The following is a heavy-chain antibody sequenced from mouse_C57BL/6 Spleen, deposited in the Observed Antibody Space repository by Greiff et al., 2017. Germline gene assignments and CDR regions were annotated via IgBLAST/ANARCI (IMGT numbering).Heavy chain of an antibody. V-gene: IGHV7-3*01. J-gene: IGHJ4*01. Sequence: EVKLVESGGGLVQPGGSLSLSCAASGFTFTDYYMSWVRQPPGKALEWLGFISNKANGYTTDYSASVKGRFTISRDNSQSSLYLQMNALRAEDSATYYCARDRTDMDYWGQGTSVTVSS. CDR2: ISNKANGYTT. CDR3: ARDRTDMDY. CDR1: GFTFTDYY.